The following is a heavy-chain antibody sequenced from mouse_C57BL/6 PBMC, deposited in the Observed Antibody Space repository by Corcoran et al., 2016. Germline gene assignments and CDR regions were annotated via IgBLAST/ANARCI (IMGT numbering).Heavy chain of an antibody. Sequence: EVQLQQSGPELVKPGASVKISCKASGYTFTDYYMNWVKQSHGKSLEWIGDINPNNGGTSYNQKFKGKATLTVDKSSSTAYMELRSLTSEDSAVYYCARRDGLWSYFDYWGQGTTLTVSS. CDR3: ARRDGLWSYFDY. CDR2: INPNNGGT. V-gene: IGHV1-26*01. J-gene: IGHJ2*01. CDR1: GYTFTDYY. D-gene: IGHD1-1*02.